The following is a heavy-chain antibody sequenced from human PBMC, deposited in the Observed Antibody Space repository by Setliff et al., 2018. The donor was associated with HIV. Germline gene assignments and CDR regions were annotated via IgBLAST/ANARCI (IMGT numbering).Heavy chain of an antibody. CDR2: IWYDGSNE. Sequence: GGSLRLSCAASGFSLSYHGMHWVRQAPGKGLEWVAIIWYDGSNEYYADSVKGRFTISRDNSKNTLYLQMDSLKTEDTAVYYCTADLPDSAPYCFDYWGQGALVTVSS. J-gene: IGHJ4*02. V-gene: IGHV3-33*01. CDR1: GFSLSYHG. CDR3: TADLPDSAPYCFDY. D-gene: IGHD2-15*01.